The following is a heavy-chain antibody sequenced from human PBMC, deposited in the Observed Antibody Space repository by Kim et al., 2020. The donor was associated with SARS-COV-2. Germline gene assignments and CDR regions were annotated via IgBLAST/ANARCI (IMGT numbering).Heavy chain of an antibody. D-gene: IGHD3-3*01. J-gene: IGHJ4*02. CDR2: GAP. V-gene: IGHV4-4*09. Sequence: GAPNPNPSLTGRVAISVDTSKNQCSLKRGSVTAADTAVYYCARGVVFVDYWGQGTLVTVSS. CDR3: ARGVVFVDY.